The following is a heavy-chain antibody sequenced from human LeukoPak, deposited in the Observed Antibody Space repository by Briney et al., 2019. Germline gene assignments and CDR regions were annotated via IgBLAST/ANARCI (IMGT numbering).Heavy chain of an antibody. CDR2: ISGSGGST. V-gene: IGHV3-23*01. D-gene: IGHD6-19*01. J-gene: IGHJ6*02. Sequence: GGSLRLSCAASGFTFSSYAMSWVRQAPGKGLEWVSAISGSGGSTYYADSVKGRFTISRDNSKNALYLQMNSLRAEDTAVYYCAEEVFRGSGPCYYGMDVWGQGTTVTVSS. CDR3: AEEVFRGSGPCYYGMDV. CDR1: GFTFSSYA.